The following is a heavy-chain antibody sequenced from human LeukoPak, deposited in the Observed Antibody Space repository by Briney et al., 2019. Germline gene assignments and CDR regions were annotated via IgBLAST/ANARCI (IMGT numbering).Heavy chain of an antibody. J-gene: IGHJ2*01. CDR1: GFTFGDYA. V-gene: IGHV3-49*04. Sequence: PGRSLRLSYTASGFTFGDYAMSWVRQAPGKGLEWVGFIRSKAYGGTTEYAASVKGRFTISRDDSKSIAYLQVNSLKTEDTAVYYCPRLGGGGPPNWYFDLWGRGTLVTVSS. CDR3: PRLGGGGPPNWYFDL. D-gene: IGHD3-16*01. CDR2: IRSKAYGGTT.